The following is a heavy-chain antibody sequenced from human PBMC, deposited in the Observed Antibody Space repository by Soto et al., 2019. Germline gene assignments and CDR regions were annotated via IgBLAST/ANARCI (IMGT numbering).Heavy chain of an antibody. Sequence: TLSLTCAVSGGSISNNNWWSWVRQSPGRGLEWIGEIHHSGSTNYNPSLKSRVTISVEKSKNQFSLNLGSVTAADTAVYYCGTGPTSGWNDWGQGTLATVSS. D-gene: IGHD1-1*01. J-gene: IGHJ1*01. CDR2: IHHSGST. CDR3: GTGPTSGWND. CDR1: GGSISNNNW. V-gene: IGHV4-4*02.